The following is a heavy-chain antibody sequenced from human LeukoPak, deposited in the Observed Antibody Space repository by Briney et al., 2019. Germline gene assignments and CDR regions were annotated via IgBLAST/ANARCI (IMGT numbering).Heavy chain of an antibody. CDR2: IYYSGTT. V-gene: IGHV4-61*01. J-gene: IGHJ6*02. Sequence: SETLSLTCTLSDVSLNSASYYWNWIRQSPGKGLEWIGHIYYSGTTNYNPSLKSRVTISVDTSKSQLSLKLTSVTAADTAVYYCAKDPSAFYCPGYYYYGMYVWGQGTTVSVSS. CDR1: DVSLNSASYY. CDR3: AKDPSAFYCPGYYYYGMYV. D-gene: IGHD3-10*01.